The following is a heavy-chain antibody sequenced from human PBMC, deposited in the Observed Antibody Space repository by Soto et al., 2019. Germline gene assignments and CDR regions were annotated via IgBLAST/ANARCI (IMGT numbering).Heavy chain of an antibody. J-gene: IGHJ5*02. V-gene: IGHV1-8*01. D-gene: IGHD1-26*01. CDR1: GYTLTSYD. CDR3: ATDLGGATYNWFAP. CDR2: MNPNSGNT. Sequence: ASVKVSCKASGYTLTSYDINWVRQATGQGLEWMGWMNPNSGNTGYAQKFQGRVTMTRNTSISTAYMELSSLRSEDTAVYYCATDLGGATYNWFAPGGQGTLVTVSS.